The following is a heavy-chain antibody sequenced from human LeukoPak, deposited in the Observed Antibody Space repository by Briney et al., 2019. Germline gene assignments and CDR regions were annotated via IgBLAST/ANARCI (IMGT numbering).Heavy chain of an antibody. V-gene: IGHV3-30*19. D-gene: IGHD6-13*01. CDR2: IWYDGSNK. J-gene: IGHJ4*02. CDR3: AREWEAAGSSFDY. Sequence: GGSLRLSCAASGFTFSSYGMHWVRQAPGKGLEWVAVIWYDGSNKYYADSVKGRFTISRDNSKNTLYLQMNSLRAEDTAVYYCAREWEAAGSSFDYWGQGTLVTVSS. CDR1: GFTFSSYG.